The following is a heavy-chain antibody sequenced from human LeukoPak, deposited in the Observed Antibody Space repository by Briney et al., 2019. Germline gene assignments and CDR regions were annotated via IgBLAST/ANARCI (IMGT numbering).Heavy chain of an antibody. J-gene: IGHJ6*02. Sequence: GGSLRLSCAASGFTFSDYNMYWVRQAPGKGLEWVSYITNGGSTIHHADSVKGRFTISRDNAKKTLYLQMNSLRAEDTAVYYCARSIGLTGGGVDVWGQGTTVTVSS. CDR2: ITNGGSTI. CDR3: ARSIGLTGGGVDV. V-gene: IGHV3-11*01. CDR1: GFTFSDYN. D-gene: IGHD3-9*01.